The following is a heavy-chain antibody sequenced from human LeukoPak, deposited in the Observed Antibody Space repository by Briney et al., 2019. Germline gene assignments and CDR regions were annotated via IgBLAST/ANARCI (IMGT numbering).Heavy chain of an antibody. D-gene: IGHD1-26*01. CDR1: GFTFSSYA. J-gene: IGHJ4*02. CDR2: ISYDGSNK. V-gene: IGHV3-30-3*02. Sequence: GGSLRLSCAASGFTFSSYAMHWVRQAPGKGLEWVAVISYDGSNKYYADSVKGRFTISRDNSKNTLYLQMNSLRAEDTAVYYCAKKSSGSFTSLIEYWGQGTLVTVSS. CDR3: AKKSSGSFTSLIEY.